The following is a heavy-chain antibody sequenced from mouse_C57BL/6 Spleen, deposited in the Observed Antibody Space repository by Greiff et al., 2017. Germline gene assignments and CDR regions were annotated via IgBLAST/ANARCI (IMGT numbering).Heavy chain of an antibody. V-gene: IGHV1-64*01. CDR1: GYTFTSYW. CDR3: ARSASPYAMDY. J-gene: IGHJ4*01. Sequence: VQLQQPGAELVKPGASVKLSCKASGYTFTSYWMHWVKQRPGQGLEWIGMIHPNSGSTNYNEKFKSKATLTVDKSTSTAYMQLSSLTSEDSAVYYCARSASPYAMDYWGQGTSVTVSS. D-gene: IGHD6-1*01. CDR2: IHPNSGST.